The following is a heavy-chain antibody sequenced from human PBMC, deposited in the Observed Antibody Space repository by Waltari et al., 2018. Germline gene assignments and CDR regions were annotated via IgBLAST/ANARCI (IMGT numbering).Heavy chain of an antibody. CDR2: INSDGTIT. D-gene: IGHD5-18*01. Sequence: EVQLVDSGGGLFQPGGSLRLSCAASGFTFGSHWMHWVRQVPGKGLVWVSRINSDGTITAYAESVKGRFTISRDNAENTLYLHMSSLRAEDTAIYYCAKECVDTAICDYWSQGSLVTVSS. CDR3: AKECVDTAICDY. V-gene: IGHV3-74*01. CDR1: GFTFGSHW. J-gene: IGHJ4*02.